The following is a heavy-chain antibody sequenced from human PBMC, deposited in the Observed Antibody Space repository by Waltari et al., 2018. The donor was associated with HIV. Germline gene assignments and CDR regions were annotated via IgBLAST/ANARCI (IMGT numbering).Heavy chain of an antibody. V-gene: IGHV1-18*01. CDR1: GYTFTSDG. Sequence: QVQLVQSGAEVKKPGASVKVSCKASGYTFTSDGISWVRQAPGQGLEWMGWISAYNGNTNYAQKLQGRVTMTTDTSTSTAYMELRSLRSDDTAVYYCARVQGSVAASHNAEYFQHWGQGTLVTVSS. J-gene: IGHJ1*01. CDR2: ISAYNGNT. CDR3: ARVQGSVAASHNAEYFQH. D-gene: IGHD2-15*01.